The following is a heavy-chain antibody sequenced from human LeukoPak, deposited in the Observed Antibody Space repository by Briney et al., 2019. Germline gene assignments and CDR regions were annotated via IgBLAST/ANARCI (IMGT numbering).Heavy chain of an antibody. D-gene: IGHD2-21*02. CDR2: IYTSGST. V-gene: IGHV4-4*07. CDR3: ARDDPARMTATLDY. CDR1: GGSINNYF. Sequence: PSETLSLTCTVSGGSINNYFWSWVRQPAGEGLEWIERIYTSGSTNYNPSLRSRVTISVDMSKNQFSLKLSSVTAADTAVYYCARDDPARMTATLDYWGQGILVTVSS. J-gene: IGHJ4*02.